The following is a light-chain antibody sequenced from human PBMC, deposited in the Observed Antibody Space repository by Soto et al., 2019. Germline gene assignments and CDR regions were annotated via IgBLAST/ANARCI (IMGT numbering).Light chain of an antibody. CDR1: QNVLYSSNNKNY. J-gene: IGKJ1*01. V-gene: IGKV4-1*01. CDR2: WAS. Sequence: DIVMSQSPDSLAVSLGERANINCKSSQNVLYSSNNKNYLAWYQQKLGQPPKLLIRWASTRESGVPDRFSGSGSGTDFTLTISSLQAEDVAVYYCQQYYSTPWTFGQGTKVDIK. CDR3: QQYYSTPWT.